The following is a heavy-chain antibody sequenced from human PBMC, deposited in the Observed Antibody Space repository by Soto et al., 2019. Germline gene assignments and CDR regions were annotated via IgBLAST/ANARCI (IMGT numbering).Heavy chain of an antibody. CDR3: AREAMIVVNWYFDL. Sequence: QVQLQESGPGLVKPSQTLSLTCTVSGGSISSGGYYWSWIRQHPGKGLEWIGYIYYSGSTYYNPSLKSRVTISVDTSKNQFSRKLSSVTAADTAVYYCAREAMIVVNWYFDLWGRGTLVTVSS. CDR2: IYYSGST. CDR1: GGSISSGGYY. V-gene: IGHV4-31*03. J-gene: IGHJ2*01. D-gene: IGHD3-22*01.